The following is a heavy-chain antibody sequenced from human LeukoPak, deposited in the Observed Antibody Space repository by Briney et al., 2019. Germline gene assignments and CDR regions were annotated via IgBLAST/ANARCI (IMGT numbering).Heavy chain of an antibody. Sequence: GGSLRLSCAASGFTFSSYAMSWVRQAPGKGLEWVSAISGSGGSTYYADSVKGRFTISRDNSKNTLYLQMNSLRAEDTAVYYCTTDPEPYYDYVWGSFNWGQGTMVTVSS. D-gene: IGHD3-16*01. CDR3: TTDPEPYYDYVWGSFN. J-gene: IGHJ3*01. V-gene: IGHV3-23*01. CDR2: ISGSGGST. CDR1: GFTFSSYA.